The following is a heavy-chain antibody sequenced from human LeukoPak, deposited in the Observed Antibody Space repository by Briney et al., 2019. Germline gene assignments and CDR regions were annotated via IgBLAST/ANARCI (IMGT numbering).Heavy chain of an antibody. CDR3: AGSIAARLDY. CDR1: GGSFSDYY. D-gene: IGHD6-6*01. J-gene: IGHJ4*02. V-gene: IGHV4-34*01. Sequence: SETLSLTCAVYGGSFSDYYWSWIRQPPGKGLEWIGEINHSGSTNYNPSLKSRVTISVDTSKNQFPLKLSSVTAADTAVYYCAGSIAARLDYWGQGTLVTVSS. CDR2: INHSGST.